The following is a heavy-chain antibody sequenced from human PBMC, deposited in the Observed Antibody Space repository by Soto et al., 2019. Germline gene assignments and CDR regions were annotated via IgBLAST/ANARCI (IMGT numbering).Heavy chain of an antibody. V-gene: IGHV3-33*01. CDR1: GLTFSSYG. CDR3: ARGGYYGHYYYYGMDV. Sequence: GGSLRLSCAASGLTFSSYGMHWVRQAPGKGLEWVAVIWSDGSNKYYGDSVKGRFTISRDNSKNTLYLQMNSLRAEDTAVYYCARGGYYGHYYYYGMDVWGQGTTVTVSS. D-gene: IGHD3-10*01. J-gene: IGHJ6*02. CDR2: IWSDGSNK.